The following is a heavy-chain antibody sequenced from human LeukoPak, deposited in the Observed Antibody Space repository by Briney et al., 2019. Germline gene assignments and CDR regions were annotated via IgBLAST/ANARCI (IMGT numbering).Heavy chain of an antibody. CDR1: GGSISSYY. J-gene: IGHJ1*01. CDR2: IYYSGST. Sequence: SETLSLTCTVSGGSISSYYWSWLRQPPGKGLEWIGYIYYSGSTNYNPSLKSRVTISVDTSKNQFSLKLSSVTAADTAVYYCARQDSGYYHRYFQHWGQGTLVTVSS. V-gene: IGHV4-59*08. D-gene: IGHD3-22*01. CDR3: ARQDSGYYHRYFQH.